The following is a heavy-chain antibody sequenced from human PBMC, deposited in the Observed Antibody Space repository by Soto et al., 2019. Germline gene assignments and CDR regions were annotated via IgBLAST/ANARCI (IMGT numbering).Heavy chain of an antibody. J-gene: IGHJ4*02. D-gene: IGHD3-10*01. V-gene: IGHV1-3*01. CDR1: GYTFTSYA. CDR2: INAGNGNT. Sequence: ASVKVSCKASGYTFTSYAMHWVRQAPGQRLEWMGWINAGNGNTKYSQKFQGRVTITRDTSASTAYMELSSLRSEDTAVYYCASALLWFGELPYFDYWGQGTLVTVSS. CDR3: ASALLWFGELPYFDY.